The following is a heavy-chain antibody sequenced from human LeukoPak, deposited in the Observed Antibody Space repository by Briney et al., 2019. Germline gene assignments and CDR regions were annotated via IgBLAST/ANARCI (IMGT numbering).Heavy chain of an antibody. D-gene: IGHD2-15*01. Sequence: PGGSLRLSCVASGFTFSSYAMDWVRQAPGKGLEWVAVIWSDGSKEYYADSVKGRFSISKDNSRNTVYVQMNSLRAEDTAIYYCARVFCTGGSCYGPFDYWGQGTLVTVSS. V-gene: IGHV3-33*08. CDR1: GFTFSSYA. J-gene: IGHJ4*02. CDR3: ARVFCTGGSCYGPFDY. CDR2: IWSDGSKE.